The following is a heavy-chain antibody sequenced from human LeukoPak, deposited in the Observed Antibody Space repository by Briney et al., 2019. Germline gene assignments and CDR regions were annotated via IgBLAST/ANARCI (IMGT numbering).Heavy chain of an antibody. CDR2: IYTSGST. J-gene: IGHJ4*02. Sequence: SETLSLTCTVSGGSISSYYWSWIRQPPGKGLEWIGYIYTSGSTNYNPSLKSRVTISVDTSKNQFSLKLSSVTAADTAVYYCARSSGWYFDHWGQGTLVTVSS. CDR1: GGSISSYY. V-gene: IGHV4-4*09. CDR3: ARSSGWYFDH. D-gene: IGHD6-19*01.